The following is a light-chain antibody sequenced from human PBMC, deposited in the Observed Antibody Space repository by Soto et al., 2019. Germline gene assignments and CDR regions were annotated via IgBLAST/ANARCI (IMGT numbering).Light chain of an antibody. CDR2: DAS. Sequence: EIVLTQSPATLSLSPGERATLSCRASQSVSSYLVWYQQRPGQAPRLLISDASNRATGIPARFSGSGSGTDFTLTSSSLEPEDFAVYYCQQRSIWPLTFGGGTKVEIK. V-gene: IGKV3-11*01. J-gene: IGKJ4*01. CDR3: QQRSIWPLT. CDR1: QSVSSY.